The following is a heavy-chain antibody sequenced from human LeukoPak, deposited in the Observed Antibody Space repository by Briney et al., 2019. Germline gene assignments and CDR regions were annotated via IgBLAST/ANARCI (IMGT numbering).Heavy chain of an antibody. J-gene: IGHJ4*02. CDR2: ISSRGDST. CDR3: VKGPRPDITVAHTVEN. Sequence: PGGSLRLSCVASGFTFTNSVLTWVRQAPGKGLEWVSTISSRGDSTYVADSVKGRFTISRDNSKNSLYLQMNTVRAEDTAVYYCVKGPRPDITVAHTVENWGQGTLVTVSS. CDR1: GFTFTNSV. D-gene: IGHD6-19*01. V-gene: IGHV3-23*01.